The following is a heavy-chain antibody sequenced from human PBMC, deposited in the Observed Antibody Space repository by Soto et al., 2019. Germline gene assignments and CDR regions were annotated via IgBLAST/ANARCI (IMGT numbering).Heavy chain of an antibody. CDR3: ARENWSMDYDFWSGYYYGMDV. J-gene: IGHJ6*02. CDR1: GGTFSSYA. D-gene: IGHD3-3*01. Sequence: GASVKVSCKASGGTFSSYAISWVRQAPGQGLEWMGGIIPIFGTANYAQKFRGRVTITADESTSTAYMELSSLRSEDTAVYYCARENWSMDYDFWSGYYYGMDVWGQGTTVTVSS. V-gene: IGHV1-69*13. CDR2: IIPIFGTA.